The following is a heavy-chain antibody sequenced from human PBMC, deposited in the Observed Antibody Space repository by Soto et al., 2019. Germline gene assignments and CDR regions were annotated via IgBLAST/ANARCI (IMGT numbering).Heavy chain of an antibody. D-gene: IGHD4-17*01. CDR3: ASNYGDYRYYSGMDV. CDR1: GGTFSSYA. Sequence: QVQLVQSGAEVKKPGSSVKVSCKASGGTFSSYAISWVRQAPGQGLEWMAGIIPLFGTADYAQKFQGRVTITADESTSTAYMELSSLRSEDTAVYYCASNYGDYRYYSGMDVWGQGTTVNVSS. J-gene: IGHJ6*02. V-gene: IGHV1-69*12. CDR2: IIPLFGTA.